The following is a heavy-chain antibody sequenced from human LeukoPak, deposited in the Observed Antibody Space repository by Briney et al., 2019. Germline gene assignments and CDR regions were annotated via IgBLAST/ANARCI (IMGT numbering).Heavy chain of an antibody. J-gene: IGHJ4*02. CDR1: GSRFTSYW. Sequence: GAPLKTSSKGPGSRFTSYWIAWGRRLPGKGMEWMGIIYPSNSDTRYSPSFQGQVTISADKSINTAYLQWSSLQASDTSMYYCARRYVLGSYRFYYWGQGTLVSVSS. CDR2: IYPSNSDT. CDR3: ARRYVLGSYRFYY. D-gene: IGHD3-16*02. V-gene: IGHV5-51*01.